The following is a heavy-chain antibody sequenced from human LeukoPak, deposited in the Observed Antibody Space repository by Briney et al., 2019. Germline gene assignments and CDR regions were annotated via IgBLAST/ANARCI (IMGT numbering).Heavy chain of an antibody. CDR3: AGLQGHNYYYMDV. Sequence: SETLSLTCTVSGGSISSSSYYWSWIRQPPGRGLEWIGDINHSGATNYNPSLKSRVTISIDTSKNQFSLKLRSVTAADTAMYYCAGLQGHNYYYMDVWDKGTTVTVSS. J-gene: IGHJ6*03. V-gene: IGHV4-39*07. CDR2: INHSGAT. CDR1: GGSISSSSYY.